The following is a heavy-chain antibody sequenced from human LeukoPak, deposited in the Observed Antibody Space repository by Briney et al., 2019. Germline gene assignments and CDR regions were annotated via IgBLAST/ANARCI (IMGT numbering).Heavy chain of an antibody. D-gene: IGHD2-15*01. CDR3: ARRSLLVVGIYYFDS. V-gene: IGHV1-18*01. Sequence: ASVKVSCKTSGYSFTTYDVTWGRQAPGQGLEWVGWIRYNNGYTHYAQRFQGRVTMTIDSSTSTAYMELRSLTSADTAIYFCARRSLLVVGIYYFDSWGQGTLVTVSS. CDR1: GYSFTTYD. J-gene: IGHJ4*02. CDR2: IRYNNGYT.